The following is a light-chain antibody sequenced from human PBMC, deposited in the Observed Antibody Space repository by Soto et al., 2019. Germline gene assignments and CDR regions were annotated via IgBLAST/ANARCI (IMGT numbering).Light chain of an antibody. CDR1: QTVSSY. V-gene: IGKV3-11*01. CDR2: DAS. Sequence: IVLTQSPATLSLWPGETAILSCRASQTVSSYLSGYQHKPGQAPRLLIYDASKRAPGIPARFSGSGSGTDFTRTISSLEPEDFAVYCCQQRSTSITFGQGTRLEIE. J-gene: IGKJ5*01. CDR3: QQRSTSIT.